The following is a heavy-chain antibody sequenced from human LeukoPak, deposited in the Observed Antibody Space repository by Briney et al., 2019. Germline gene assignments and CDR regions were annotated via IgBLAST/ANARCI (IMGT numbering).Heavy chain of an antibody. CDR2: INQNGREK. CDR1: GFTFSNYW. D-gene: IGHD3-16*01. Sequence: QPGGSLRLSCAASGFTFSNYWMTWVRQAPGKGLEWVASINQNGREKYYVDSVKGRFTISRDNAKDSLYLQMNSLRDEDTAVYYCARSLGDDWGQGTLVTVSS. J-gene: IGHJ4*02. CDR3: ARSLGDD. V-gene: IGHV3-7*01.